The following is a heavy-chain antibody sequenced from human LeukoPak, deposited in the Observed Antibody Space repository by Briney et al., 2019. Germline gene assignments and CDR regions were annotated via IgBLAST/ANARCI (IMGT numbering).Heavy chain of an antibody. J-gene: IGHJ4*02. CDR3: ARDPATTTGPLDY. Sequence: GGSLRLSCAASRVIFKNYGMHWVRHAPGKGLERVAVIWFVESHKYYRESVEGRFIVSRDNSKNTLYLQMNSLRAEDTAVYYCARDPATTTGPLDYWGRGTQVTVSS. D-gene: IGHD1-1*01. CDR2: IWFVESHK. V-gene: IGHV3-33*01. CDR1: RVIFKNYG.